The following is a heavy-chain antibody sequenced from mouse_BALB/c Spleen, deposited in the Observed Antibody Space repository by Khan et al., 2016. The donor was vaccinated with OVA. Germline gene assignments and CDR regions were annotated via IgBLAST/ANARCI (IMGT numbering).Heavy chain of an antibody. CDR3: RRDRIGY. V-gene: IGHV1-7*01. J-gene: IGHJ2*01. Sequence: VQLKQSGAERVKPGASVKMSCKASGFTFNNNWMHWVKQRPGQGLEWIGYINPTSGYTDYNEKFKDRATLSADKSSSTAYMQLSSLTSEDSAVYYCRRDRIGYWGQGTTLTVSS. CDR1: GFTFNNNW. CDR2: INPTSGYT.